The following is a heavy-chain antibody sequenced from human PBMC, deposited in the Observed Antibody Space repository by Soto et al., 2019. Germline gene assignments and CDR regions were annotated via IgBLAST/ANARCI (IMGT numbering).Heavy chain of an antibody. CDR1: GDTFTSFG. V-gene: IGHV1-18*01. Sequence: VASVKASCKSSGDTFTSFGISWVRQAPGEGLEWMGWISAYNGNTNYAQKLQGRVTMTTDTSTSTAYMELRSLRSDDTAVYYCARESSGYGLDVWGQGTTVTVSS. D-gene: IGHD6-19*01. J-gene: IGHJ6*02. CDR2: ISAYNGNT. CDR3: ARESSGYGLDV.